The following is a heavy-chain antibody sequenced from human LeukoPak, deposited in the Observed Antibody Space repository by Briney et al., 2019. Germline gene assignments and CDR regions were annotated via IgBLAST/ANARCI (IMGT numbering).Heavy chain of an antibody. CDR3: AGTGCSGGSCYSDYMDV. J-gene: IGHJ6*03. CDR2: IDSDGSTT. CDR1: GFTFSTDW. V-gene: IGHV3-74*01. Sequence: GGSLRLSCAASGFTFSTDWMHWVRQAPGKGLVWVSRIDSDGSTTDYADSVKGRFTISSDNAKNTVYLQMNSLRAEDTAVYYCAGTGCSGGSCYSDYMDVWGKGTTVTVSS. D-gene: IGHD2-15*01.